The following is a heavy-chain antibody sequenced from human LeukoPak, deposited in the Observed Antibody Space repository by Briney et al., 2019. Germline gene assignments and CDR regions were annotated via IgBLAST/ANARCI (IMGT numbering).Heavy chain of an antibody. CDR3: AKRHDALWAFDY. CDR1: GFTFSSYG. D-gene: IGHD1-1*01. Sequence: GRSLRLSCAASGFTFSSYGMHWVRQAPGKGLEWVAVISYDGSNKYYADSVKGRFTISRDNSKNTLYLQMNSLRAEDTAVYYCAKRHDALWAFDYWGQGTLVTVSS. CDR2: ISYDGSNK. J-gene: IGHJ4*02. V-gene: IGHV3-30*18.